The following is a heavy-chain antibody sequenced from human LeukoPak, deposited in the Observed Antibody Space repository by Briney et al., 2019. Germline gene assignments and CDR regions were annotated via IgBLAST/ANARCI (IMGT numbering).Heavy chain of an antibody. D-gene: IGHD3-22*01. CDR2: IYSTGST. CDR1: GGSISSYY. J-gene: IGHJ4*02. V-gene: IGHV4-4*07. CDR3: ARGSPPRRNYDSRGYYSYYFDY. Sequence: SETLSLTCTVSGGSISSYYWSWIRQPAGEGLEWIGHIYSTGSTNYNPSLKSRVTLSVDRSKNQFSLRLNSVTAADTAVYYCARGSPPRRNYDSRGYYSYYFDYWGQGTLVTVSS.